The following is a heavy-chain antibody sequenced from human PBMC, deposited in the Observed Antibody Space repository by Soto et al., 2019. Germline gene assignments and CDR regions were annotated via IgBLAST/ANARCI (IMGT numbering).Heavy chain of an antibody. CDR2: IYYSGST. Sequence: QVQLQESGPGLVKPSQTLSLTCTVSGASISSGGYYWSWIRQHPGKGLEWIGYIYYSGSTSYNPSLRRRFTISVDPSRNQFSLKLSSVTAADTAVYYCARSIVMEPGVMPPPPSFDPWGQGTQVTVSS. CDR1: GASISSGGYY. D-gene: IGHD2-2*01. J-gene: IGHJ5*02. V-gene: IGHV4-31*03. CDR3: ARSIVMEPGVMPPPPSFDP.